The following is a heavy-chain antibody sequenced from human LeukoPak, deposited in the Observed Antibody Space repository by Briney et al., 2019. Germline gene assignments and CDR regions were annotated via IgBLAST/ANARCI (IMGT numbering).Heavy chain of an antibody. D-gene: IGHD3-3*01. CDR1: GDTLAELS. Sequence: ASVKVPWKVAGDTLAELSVRWVRQAPGKGLEWMGGFDPEDGETIYAQKFQGRVTMTEDTSTDTAYMELSSLRSEDTAVYYCATGDDVKTYYDFWSGYPRTDAFDIWGQGTMVTVSS. V-gene: IGHV1-24*01. J-gene: IGHJ3*02. CDR2: FDPEDGET. CDR3: ATGDDVKTYYDFWSGYPRTDAFDI.